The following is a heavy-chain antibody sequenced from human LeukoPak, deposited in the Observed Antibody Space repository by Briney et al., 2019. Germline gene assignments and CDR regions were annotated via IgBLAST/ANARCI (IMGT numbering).Heavy chain of an antibody. D-gene: IGHD2-15*01. Sequence: GSLRLSCAASGFTFSSYAMSWVRQAPGKGLEWGSAIGGSGGSTYYADSVKGRFTISRDNSKNTLYLQMNSLRAEDTAVYYCAKERNIVVVVAATNWAQGTLVTVSS. CDR2: IGGSGGST. CDR3: AKERNIVVVVAATN. V-gene: IGHV3-23*01. CDR1: GFTFSSYA. J-gene: IGHJ4*02.